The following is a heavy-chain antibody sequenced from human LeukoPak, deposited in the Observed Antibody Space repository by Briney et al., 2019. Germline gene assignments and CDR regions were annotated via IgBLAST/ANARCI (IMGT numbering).Heavy chain of an antibody. V-gene: IGHV3-23*01. CDR2: ISGSGGST. D-gene: IGHD6-19*01. Sequence: GGSLRLSCAPSGLTFSSYAMSWVRQASGKGLEWVSAISGSGGSTYYADSVKGRFTISRDNSKNTLYLQMNSLRAEDTAVYYCAAQWLLHGAFDIWGQGTMVTVSS. J-gene: IGHJ3*02. CDR3: AAQWLLHGAFDI. CDR1: GLTFSSYA.